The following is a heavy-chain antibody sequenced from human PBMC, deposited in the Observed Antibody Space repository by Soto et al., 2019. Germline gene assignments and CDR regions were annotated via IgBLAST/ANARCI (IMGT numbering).Heavy chain of an antibody. Sequence: GASVKVSCKASGYTFTTYGISWVRQAPGQGHEWLGWINTHNGNTNYAQNLQGRVIMTADTSTSTAYMELRSLRSDDKAIYYCTREGSAPYYYYGMDAWGQGTTVTVSS. CDR2: INTHNGNT. V-gene: IGHV1-18*01. J-gene: IGHJ6*02. CDR1: GYTFTTYG. CDR3: TREGSAPYYYYGMDA. D-gene: IGHD3-10*01.